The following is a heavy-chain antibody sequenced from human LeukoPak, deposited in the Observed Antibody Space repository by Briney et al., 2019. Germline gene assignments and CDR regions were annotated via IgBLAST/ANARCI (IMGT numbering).Heavy chain of an antibody. D-gene: IGHD6-19*01. CDR3: AKPATRYSSGWFDP. V-gene: IGHV3-30*18. CDR1: GFTFSSYG. Sequence: GGSLRLSCAASGFTFSSYGMHWVRQAPGKGLEWVAVISYDGSNKYYADSVKGRFTISRDNSKNTLYLQMNSLRAEDTAVYYCAKPATRYSSGWFDPWGQGTLVTVSS. CDR2: ISYDGSNK. J-gene: IGHJ5*02.